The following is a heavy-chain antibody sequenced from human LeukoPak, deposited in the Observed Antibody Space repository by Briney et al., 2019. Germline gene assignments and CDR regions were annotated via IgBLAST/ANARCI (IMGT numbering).Heavy chain of an antibody. D-gene: IGHD3-22*01. J-gene: IGHJ4*02. V-gene: IGHV3-74*01. CDR3: ASPFYYGSGGHPFDY. CDR1: GFTFSSYW. Sequence: GGSLRLSCAASGFTFSSYWMHWVRQTPGKGLVWVSRINSDGSSTRYADSVGGRFTISRDNAKNTLYLQMNSLRAEDTAVYYCASPFYYGSGGHPFDYWGQGTLVTVSS. CDR2: INSDGSST.